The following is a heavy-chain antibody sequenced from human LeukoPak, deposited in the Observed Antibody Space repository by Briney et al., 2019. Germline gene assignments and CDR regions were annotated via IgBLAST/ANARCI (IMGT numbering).Heavy chain of an antibody. V-gene: IGHV5-51*01. Sequence: GESLKISCETSGYDFFSLWIGWVAQMPGKGLEWVGVSYPGDSRTRYNPSIQGQVIISVDRSFNTAYLPWSSLKASDTALYYCACQMFASPWFELWGQGTLVTVSS. CDR2: SYPGDSRT. D-gene: IGHD2-2*01. CDR3: ACQMFASPWFEL. CDR1: GYDFFSLW. J-gene: IGHJ5*02.